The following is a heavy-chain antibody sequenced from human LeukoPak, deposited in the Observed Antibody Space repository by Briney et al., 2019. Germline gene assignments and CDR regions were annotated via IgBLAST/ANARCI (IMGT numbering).Heavy chain of an antibody. CDR1: GYTLTELS. D-gene: IGHD3-3*01. Sequence: ASVTVSCKVSGYTLTELSMHWVRQAPGKGLEWMGGFDPDDGETIYAQKFQGRVTMTEDTSTDTAYMELSSLRSEDTAVYYCARGGNDFWSGYYISHYYYYYMDVWGKGTTVTVSS. J-gene: IGHJ6*03. V-gene: IGHV1-24*01. CDR2: FDPDDGET. CDR3: ARGGNDFWSGYYISHYYYYYMDV.